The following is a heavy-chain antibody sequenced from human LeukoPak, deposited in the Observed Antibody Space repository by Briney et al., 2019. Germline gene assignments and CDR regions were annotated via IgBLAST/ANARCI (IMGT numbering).Heavy chain of an antibody. CDR1: GFTFSSYA. V-gene: IGHV3-23*01. Sequence: GGSLRLSCAASGFTFSSYAMSWVRQAPGKGLEWVSAISGSGGSTYYADSVKGRFTISRDNSKNTLYLQMNSLRAEDTAMYYCAKDPQVGAAAYYFDSWGQGTLVTVSS. D-gene: IGHD2-2*01. J-gene: IGHJ4*02. CDR2: ISGSGGST. CDR3: AKDPQVGAAAYYFDS.